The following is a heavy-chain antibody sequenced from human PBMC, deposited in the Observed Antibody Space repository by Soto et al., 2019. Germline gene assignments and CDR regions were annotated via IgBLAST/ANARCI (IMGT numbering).Heavy chain of an antibody. D-gene: IGHD3-22*01. V-gene: IGHV5-51*01. J-gene: IGHJ3*02. CDR1: GYSFTSYW. CDR2: IYPGDSDT. Sequence: GESLKISCKGSGYSFTSYWIGWVRQMPGKGLEWMGIIYPGDSDTRYSPSLQGQVTISADKSISTAYLQWSSLKASDTAMYYCARQMGSYYDSSGSPAGAFDIWGQGTMVTVSS. CDR3: ARQMGSYYDSSGSPAGAFDI.